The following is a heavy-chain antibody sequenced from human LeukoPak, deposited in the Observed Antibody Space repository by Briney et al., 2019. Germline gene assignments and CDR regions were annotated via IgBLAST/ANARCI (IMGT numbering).Heavy chain of an antibody. CDR2: IYYSGST. CDR1: GGSISSYY. Sequence: PSETLSLTCTVSGGSISSYYWSWIRQPPGKGLEWIGYIYYSGSTNYNPSLKSRVTIPVDTSKNQFSLKLSSVTAADTAVYYCARSSGEYYYDSSGYPDYWGQGTLVTVSS. CDR3: ARSSGEYYYDSSGYPDY. V-gene: IGHV4-59*01. J-gene: IGHJ4*02. D-gene: IGHD3-22*01.